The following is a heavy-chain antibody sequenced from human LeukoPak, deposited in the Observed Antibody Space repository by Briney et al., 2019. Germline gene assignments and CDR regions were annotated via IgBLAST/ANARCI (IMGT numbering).Heavy chain of an antibody. CDR2: IYTSGST. CDR3: ARARDILTPSGGWYFDY. CDR1: GFTVSSNS. V-gene: IGHV4-4*07. Sequence: GSLRLSCTVSGFTVSSNSWSWIRQPAGKGLEWIGRIYTSGSTNYNPSLKSRVTMSVDTSKNQFSLKLSSVTAADTAVYYCARARDILTPSGGWYFDYWGQGTLVTVSS. D-gene: IGHD3-9*01. J-gene: IGHJ4*02.